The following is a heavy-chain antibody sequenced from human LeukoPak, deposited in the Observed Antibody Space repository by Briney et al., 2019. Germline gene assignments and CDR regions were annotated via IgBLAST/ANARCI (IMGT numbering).Heavy chain of an antibody. CDR2: ISAYNGNT. CDR1: GYTFTSYG. D-gene: IGHD3-22*01. CDR3: ARDLNYYDTSGYLIV. Sequence: ASVKVSCKASGYTFTSYGISWVRQAPGQGLEWMGWISAYNGNTNYAQKFQGRVTMTRDTSISTAYMELSRLRSDDTAVYYCARDLNYYDTSGYLIVWGQGTMVTVSS. J-gene: IGHJ3*01. V-gene: IGHV1-18*01.